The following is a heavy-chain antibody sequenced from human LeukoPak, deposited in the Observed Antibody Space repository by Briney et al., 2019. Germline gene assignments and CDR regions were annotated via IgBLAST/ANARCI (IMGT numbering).Heavy chain of an antibody. V-gene: IGHV3-23*01. J-gene: IGHJ4*02. CDR3: ARASYYSGNTYDY. CDR2: ITDGADT. CDR1: GFPFGSYA. Sequence: GGSLRLSCAASGFPFGSYAMTWVRQAPGKGLESVSVITDGADTYYADSVKGRFTTSRDNSENTVYLQLGSLRPDDTAVFYCARASYYSGNTYDYWGQGTLVTVSS. D-gene: IGHD5-12*01.